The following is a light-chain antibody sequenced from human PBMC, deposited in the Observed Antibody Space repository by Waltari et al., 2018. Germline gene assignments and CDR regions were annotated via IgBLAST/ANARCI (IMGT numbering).Light chain of an antibody. CDR1: SSNIGRNT. CDR2: NDD. V-gene: IGLV1-44*01. J-gene: IGLJ3*02. CDR3: AAWDDSLSGPV. Sequence: QSVLTQPPSASGTPGQRVTISCSGSSSNIGRNTVNWYHQYPGTAPKLLIFNDDHRPSGVPDRFSGSKSGTSASLAISGLQSEDEADYYCAAWDDSLSGPVFGGGTKLTVL.